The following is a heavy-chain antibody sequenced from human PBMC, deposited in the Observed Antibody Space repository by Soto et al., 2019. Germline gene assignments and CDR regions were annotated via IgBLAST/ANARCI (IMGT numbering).Heavy chain of an antibody. V-gene: IGHV4-61*01. Sequence: QVQLQESGPRLVKPSETLTLTCTVSGGSVSRTSYYWSWIRQPPGKGLEWIAYIYYSGSTNYNPSLKNRVTISLDTYKNQFSLKLSSVTAADTAVYHCANLYWSRTSCYFNYWGQGTLVTVSS. CDR2: IYYSGST. CDR1: GGSVSRTSYY. D-gene: IGHD2-2*01. J-gene: IGHJ4*02. CDR3: ANLYWSRTSCYFNY.